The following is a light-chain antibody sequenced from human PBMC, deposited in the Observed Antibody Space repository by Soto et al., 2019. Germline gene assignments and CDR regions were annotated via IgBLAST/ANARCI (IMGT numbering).Light chain of an antibody. CDR2: GAS. Sequence: EVVLTQSPATLSVSPGEGATLSCRASQSVSSKLAWYQQKPGQAPRLLIYGASTRATGIPARFSGSGSGTEFTLIISSLQSEDSAVYYCQQYNSWLWTFGQGTKVDI. CDR3: QQYNSWLWT. J-gene: IGKJ1*01. CDR1: QSVSSK. V-gene: IGKV3-15*01.